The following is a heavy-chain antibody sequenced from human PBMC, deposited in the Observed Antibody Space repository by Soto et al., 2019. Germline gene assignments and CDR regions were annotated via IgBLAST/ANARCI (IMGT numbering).Heavy chain of an antibody. CDR1: GGSISSSSYY. D-gene: IGHD4-4*01. J-gene: IGHJ6*02. CDR3: ARLRSNYLLGYHYYGMDV. Sequence: PSETLSLTCTVSGGSISSSSYYWGWIRQPPGKGLEWIGSIYYSGSTYYNPSLKSRVTISVDTSKNQFSLKLSSVTAADTAVYYCARLRSNYLLGYHYYGMDVWDQGTTVTVSS. V-gene: IGHV4-39*01. CDR2: IYYSGST.